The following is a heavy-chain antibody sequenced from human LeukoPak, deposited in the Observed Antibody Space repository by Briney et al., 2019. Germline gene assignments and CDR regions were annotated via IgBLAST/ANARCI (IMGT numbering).Heavy chain of an antibody. CDR1: GDTVSSNSAA. J-gene: IGHJ4*02. CDR2: TYYRSKWYH. D-gene: IGHD6-19*01. V-gene: IGHV6-1*01. Sequence: SQTLSLTCAISGDTVSSNSAAXSXXRQSXXXVLEWRGRTYYRSKWYHDYAVSVRSRVSVNPDTSKNQFSLQLNSVTPEDTAVYYCARFLGIGSQRYYFDSWGQGTLVTVSS. CDR3: ARFLGIGSQRYYFDS.